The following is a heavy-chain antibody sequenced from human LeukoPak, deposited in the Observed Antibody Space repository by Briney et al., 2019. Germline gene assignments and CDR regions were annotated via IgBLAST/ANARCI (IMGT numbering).Heavy chain of an antibody. V-gene: IGHV1-18*01. CDR2: ISAYNGNK. CDR1: GYTFTSYG. J-gene: IGHJ4*02. Sequence: ASVKVSCKASGYTFTSYGISWVRQAPGQGREGMGWISAYNGNKNYAQKRQGSVTKTTDPSTSTAYMEVRGLRSHDTALYYCARESSSRHFDHLGQGNLGNGS. D-gene: IGHD6-6*01. CDR3: ARESSSRHFDH.